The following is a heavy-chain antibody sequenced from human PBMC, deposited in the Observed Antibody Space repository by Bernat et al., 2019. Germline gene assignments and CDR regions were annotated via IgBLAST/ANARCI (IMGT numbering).Heavy chain of an antibody. J-gene: IGHJ4*02. Sequence: QVQLQESGPGLVKPSETLSLTCTVSGGSVSSGSYYWSWIRQPPGKGLEWIGYIYYSGSTNYNPSLKSRVTISVDTSKNQFSLKLSSVTAADTAMYYCARDRRDYGDYWYYFDYWGQGTLVTVSS. CDR2: IYYSGST. CDR1: GGSVSSGSYY. V-gene: IGHV4-61*01. D-gene: IGHD4-17*01. CDR3: ARDRRDYGDYWYYFDY.